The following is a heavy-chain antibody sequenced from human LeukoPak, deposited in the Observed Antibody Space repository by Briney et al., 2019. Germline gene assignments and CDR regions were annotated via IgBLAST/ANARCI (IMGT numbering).Heavy chain of an antibody. J-gene: IGHJ2*01. V-gene: IGHV4-59*08. CDR2: IYDSGTT. D-gene: IGHD1-26*01. CDR1: GGSVSGYY. CDR3: ARRRELLRSNWYFDL. Sequence: SETLSLTCTVSGGSVSGYYWTWIRQPPGKGLKWIGYIYDSGTTNYNPSLKSRLTMSEDTSKNQFSLKLSSVTATDTAVYYCARRRELLRSNWYFDLWGRGTLVTVSS.